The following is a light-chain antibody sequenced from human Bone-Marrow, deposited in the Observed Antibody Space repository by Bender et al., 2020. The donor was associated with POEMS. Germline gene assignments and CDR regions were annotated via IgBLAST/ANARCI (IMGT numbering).Light chain of an antibody. CDR1: SDHSSYA. CDR3: QTWGTGIHV. V-gene: IGLV4-69*01. J-gene: IGLJ3*02. CDR2: ISSDGSH. Sequence: QLAVSQSPSASASLGASVKLTCTLSSDHSSYAIAWHQQQPGKGPRFLLEISSDGSHSRGDGIPDRFSGSTSGAGRYLTISSLQSEDEADYFCQTWGTGIHVFGG.